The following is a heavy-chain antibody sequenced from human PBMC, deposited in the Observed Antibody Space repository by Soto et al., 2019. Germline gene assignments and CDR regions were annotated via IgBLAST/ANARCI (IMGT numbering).Heavy chain of an antibody. CDR3: TTPNMTQAN. CDR2: IKIKTDGGTT. V-gene: IGHV3-15*01. J-gene: IGHJ4*02. Sequence: GGSLRLSCAASGFTFSNAWMSWVRQAPGKGLEWVGRIKIKTDGGTTDYAAPVEGRFTISRDDSKNTLYLQMNSLKTEDTAVYYCTTPNMTQANWGQGTLVTVSS. CDR1: GFTFSNAW.